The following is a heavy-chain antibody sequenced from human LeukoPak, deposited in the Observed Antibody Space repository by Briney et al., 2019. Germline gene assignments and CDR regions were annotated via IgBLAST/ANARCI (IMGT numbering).Heavy chain of an antibody. Sequence: PSETLSLTCTGSGGSFSDYYWSWIRQPAGKGLEWIGRIYTSGSTNYNPSLKSRVTMSLDMSKNQFSLKLNSVTAADTAVYYCARDPVAFDYWGQGALVIVSS. V-gene: IGHV4-4*07. D-gene: IGHD2-15*01. J-gene: IGHJ4*02. CDR1: GGSFSDYY. CDR2: IYTSGST. CDR3: ARDPVAFDY.